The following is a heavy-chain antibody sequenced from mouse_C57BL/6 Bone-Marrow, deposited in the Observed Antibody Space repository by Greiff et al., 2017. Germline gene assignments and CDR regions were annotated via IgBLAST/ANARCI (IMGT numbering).Heavy chain of an antibody. V-gene: IGHV14-2*01. CDR1: GFNIKDYY. CDR3: AGNTTVIATRWYFDV. J-gene: IGHJ1*03. D-gene: IGHD1-1*01. CDR2: IDPEDGET. Sequence: DVKLVESGAELVKPGASVKLSCTASGFNIKDYYMHWVKQRTEQGLEWIGRIDPEDGETKYAPNFQGKSTITADTSSNTAYLQLSSLTSEDTAVYYCAGNTTVIATRWYFDVWGTGTTVTVSS.